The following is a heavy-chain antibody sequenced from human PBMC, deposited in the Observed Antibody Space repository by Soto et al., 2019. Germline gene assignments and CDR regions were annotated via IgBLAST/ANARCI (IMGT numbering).Heavy chain of an antibody. CDR2: ISYSGSP. CDR3: ARVWRRGWYFDL. D-gene: IGHD1-1*01. Sequence: SETLSLTGTVSGGSMSSYDCSWIRQPPGKGLEWIGYISYSGSPAYNPSLKSRVTMSVDTSKNQLSLNLTSATAADTAIYYCARVWRRGWYFDLWGRGTLVTVSS. CDR1: GGSMSSYD. J-gene: IGHJ2*01. V-gene: IGHV4-59*01.